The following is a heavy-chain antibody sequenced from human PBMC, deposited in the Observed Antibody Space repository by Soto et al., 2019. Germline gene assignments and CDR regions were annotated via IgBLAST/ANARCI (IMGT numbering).Heavy chain of an antibody. J-gene: IGHJ4*02. Sequence: QVQLVESGGGVVQPGRSLRLSCAASGFTFNSYAMHWVRQAPGKGLEWVAVISYDGGNKYYADSVKGRFTISRDNSKNTLYLQMNTLRAEDTAVYSCARDPGSGWPPFDYWGQGTLVTVSS. V-gene: IGHV3-30-3*01. CDR2: ISYDGGNK. D-gene: IGHD6-19*01. CDR3: ARDPGSGWPPFDY. CDR1: GFTFNSYA.